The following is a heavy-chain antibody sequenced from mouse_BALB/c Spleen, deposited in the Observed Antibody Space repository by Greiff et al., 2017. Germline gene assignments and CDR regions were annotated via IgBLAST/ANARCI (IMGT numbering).Heavy chain of an antibody. CDR2: IWGGGST. D-gene: IGHD2-4*01. V-gene: IGHV2-6-5*01. CDR1: GFSLTDYG. Sequence: QVQLKESGPGLVAPSQSLSITCTVSGFSLTDYGVSWIRQPPGKGLEWLGVIWGGGSTNYNSALMSRLSISKDNSKSQVFLKMNSLQTDDTAMYYCAISTMITDYAMDYWGQGTSVTVSS. CDR3: AISTMITDYAMDY. J-gene: IGHJ4*01.